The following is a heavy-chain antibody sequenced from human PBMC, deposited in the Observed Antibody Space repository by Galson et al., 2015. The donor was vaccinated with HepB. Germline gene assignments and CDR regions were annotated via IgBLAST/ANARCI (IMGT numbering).Heavy chain of an antibody. V-gene: IGHV4-39*01. Sequence: SETLSLTCTVSGGSISSSSYYWGWIRQPPGKGLEWIGSIYYSGSTYYNPSLKSRVTISVDTSKNQFSLKLSSVTAADTAVYYCARLSGYAGYWGQGTLVTVSS. D-gene: IGHD5-12*01. CDR3: ARLSGYAGY. CDR2: IYYSGST. J-gene: IGHJ4*02. CDR1: GGSISSSSYY.